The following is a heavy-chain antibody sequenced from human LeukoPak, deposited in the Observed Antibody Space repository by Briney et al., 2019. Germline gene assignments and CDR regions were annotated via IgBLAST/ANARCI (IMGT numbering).Heavy chain of an antibody. CDR3: ARTPDGADY. CDR1: XXTXXNYW. D-gene: IGHD3-10*01. CDR2: IKQDGTEI. Sequence: LXLXXXASXXTXXNYWMTWFRQAXGXGLEWVANIKQDGTEIFYVDSVRGRFIISRDNAENSLYLQMNSLRVEDTAVYYCARTPDGADYWGQGTLVTVSS. J-gene: IGHJ4*02. V-gene: IGHV3-7*01.